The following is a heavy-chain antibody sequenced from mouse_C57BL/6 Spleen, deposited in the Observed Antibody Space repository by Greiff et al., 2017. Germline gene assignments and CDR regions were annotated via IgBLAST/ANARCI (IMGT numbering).Heavy chain of an antibody. V-gene: IGHV1-26*01. Sequence: VQLQQSGPELVKPGASVKISCKASGYTFTDYYMNWVKQSHGQSLEWIGDINPNNGGTSYNQKFKGKATLTVDKSSSTAYMELRSLTSEDSAVYYCARGETTVACDYWGQGTTLTVSS. D-gene: IGHD1-1*01. CDR3: ARGETTVACDY. CDR1: GYTFTDYY. CDR2: INPNNGGT. J-gene: IGHJ2*01.